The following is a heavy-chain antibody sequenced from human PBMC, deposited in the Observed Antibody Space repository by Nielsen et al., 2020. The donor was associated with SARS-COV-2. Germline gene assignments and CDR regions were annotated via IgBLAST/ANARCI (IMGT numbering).Heavy chain of an antibody. D-gene: IGHD3-9*01. CDR1: GGSISSSSYY. J-gene: IGHJ4*02. Sequence: SETLSLTCTVSGGSISSSSYYWGWIRQPPGKGLEWIGSICYSGSTYYNPSLKSRVTISVDTSKNQFSLKLSSVTAADTAVYYCARRERGILTGMIDYWGQGTLVTVSS. CDR2: ICYSGST. CDR3: ARRERGILTGMIDY. V-gene: IGHV4-39*01.